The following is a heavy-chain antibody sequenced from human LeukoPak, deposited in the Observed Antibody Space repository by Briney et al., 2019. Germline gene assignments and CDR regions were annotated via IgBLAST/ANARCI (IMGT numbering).Heavy chain of an antibody. D-gene: IGHD3-10*01. CDR1: GFTVSNNY. CDR2: ISGSGGST. CDR3: AKDSPLYYGSGSYTY. V-gene: IGHV3-23*01. Sequence: GGSLRLSCAASGFTVSNNYMSWVRQAPGKGLEWVSAISGSGGSTYYADSVKGRFTISRDNSKNTLYLQMNSLRAEDTAVYYCAKDSPLYYGSGSYTYWGQGTLVTVSS. J-gene: IGHJ4*02.